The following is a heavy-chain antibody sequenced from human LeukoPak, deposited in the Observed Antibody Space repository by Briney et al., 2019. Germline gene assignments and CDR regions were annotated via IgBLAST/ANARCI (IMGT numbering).Heavy chain of an antibody. D-gene: IGHD3-22*01. CDR2: INPSGGSP. Sequence: ASVKVSCKASGFTFTTYYIHWVRQAPGQGLGWMGFINPSGGSPSYAQKFQGRITMTRDMSTTTVYMELSSLRSDDTAVYYCARVFYYDNSGHTWFDPWGQGTLVTVSS. CDR3: ARVFYYDNSGHTWFDP. J-gene: IGHJ5*02. CDR1: GFTFTTYY. V-gene: IGHV1-46*01.